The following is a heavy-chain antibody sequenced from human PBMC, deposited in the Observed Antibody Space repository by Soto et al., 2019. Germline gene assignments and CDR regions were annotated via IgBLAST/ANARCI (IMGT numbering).Heavy chain of an antibody. D-gene: IGHD3-10*01. CDR1: GYSISSGYY. CDR3: ARDLYGSGSY. Sequence: SETLSLTCAVSGYSISSGYYWGWIRQPPGKGLEWIGSIYHSGSTYYNPSLKSRVTISVDTSKNQFSLKLSSVTAADTAVYYCARDLYGSGSYWGQGTLVTVSS. J-gene: IGHJ4*02. V-gene: IGHV4-38-2*02. CDR2: IYHSGST.